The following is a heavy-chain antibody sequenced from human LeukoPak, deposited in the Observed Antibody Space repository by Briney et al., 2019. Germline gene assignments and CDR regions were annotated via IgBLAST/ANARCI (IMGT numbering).Heavy chain of an antibody. V-gene: IGHV1-18*01. CDR1: GYTFINYG. Sequence: GASVKVSCKASGYTFINYGLSWVRQAPGQGLEWMGWISAYNGNTNYAQNLQGRVTMTTDTSTSTAYMELRSLRSDDTAVYYCARTGGGGSIAVRLQYYYMDVWGKGTTVIVSS. D-gene: IGHD6-6*01. J-gene: IGHJ6*03. CDR3: ARTGGGGSIAVRLQYYYMDV. CDR2: ISAYNGNT.